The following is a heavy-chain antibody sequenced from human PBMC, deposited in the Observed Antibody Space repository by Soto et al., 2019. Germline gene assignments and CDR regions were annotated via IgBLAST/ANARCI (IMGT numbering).Heavy chain of an antibody. CDR1: GFSLSTSGVG. Sequence: QITLKESGPTLVKPTQTLTLTCTFSGFSLSTSGVGVGWIRQPPGKALEWLALIYWDDDKRYSPSLKSRLTITKDTTKNQVVLTMTNMDPVDTATYYCARLWGYCSGGSCQNRIGTPVYWGQGTLVTVSS. CDR3: ARLWGYCSGGSCQNRIGTPVY. CDR2: IYWDDDK. V-gene: IGHV2-5*02. J-gene: IGHJ4*02. D-gene: IGHD2-15*01.